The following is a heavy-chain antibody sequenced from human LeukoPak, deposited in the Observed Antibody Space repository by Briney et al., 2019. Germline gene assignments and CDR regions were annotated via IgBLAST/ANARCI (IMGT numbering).Heavy chain of an antibody. CDR1: GFTFSRYA. V-gene: IGHV3-23*01. Sequence: GGSLRLSCTASGFTFSRYAMSWVRQAPGKGLEWVSTISGSGGSTYYADSVKGRLTISRDNSKNTLYLQMNSLRAEDTAVYYCAKDQGLLWFGLFDPWGQGTLVTVSS. D-gene: IGHD3-10*01. CDR3: AKDQGLLWFGLFDP. J-gene: IGHJ5*02. CDR2: ISGSGGST.